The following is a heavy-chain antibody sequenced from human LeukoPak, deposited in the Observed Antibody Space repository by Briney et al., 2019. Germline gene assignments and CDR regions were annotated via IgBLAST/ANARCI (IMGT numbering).Heavy chain of an antibody. Sequence: SQTLSLTCTVSGGSISSDNYQWSWIRQPPGKGLEWIGYINYSGSTYYNPSLKSRVTISVDTSKNQFSLKLSSVTAADTAVYYCARLSLDIDYWGQGTLVTVSS. J-gene: IGHJ4*02. CDR3: ARLSLDIDY. CDR1: GGSISSDNYQ. D-gene: IGHD2/OR15-2a*01. V-gene: IGHV4-30-4*01. CDR2: INYSGST.